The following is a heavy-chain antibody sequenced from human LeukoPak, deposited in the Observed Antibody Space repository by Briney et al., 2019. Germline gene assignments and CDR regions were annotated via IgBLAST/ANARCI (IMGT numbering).Heavy chain of an antibody. D-gene: IGHD6-6*01. CDR1: GGSISSSSYY. J-gene: IGHJ3*02. CDR3: ARQEYSTPGENAFDI. CDR2: IYYSGST. V-gene: IGHV4-39*01. Sequence: SETLSLTCTVSGGSISSSSYYWSWIRQPPGKGLEWIGSIYYSGSTYYNPSLKSRVTISVDTSKNQFSLKLSSVTAADTAVYYCARQEYSTPGENAFDIWGQGTMVTVSS.